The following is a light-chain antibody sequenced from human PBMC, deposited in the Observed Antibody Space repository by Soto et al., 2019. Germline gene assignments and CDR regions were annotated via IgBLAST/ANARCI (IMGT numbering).Light chain of an antibody. J-gene: IGLJ1*01. CDR3: CSYVGGSFV. CDR2: DVT. CDR1: SSDVGGYNY. Sequence: QSALTQPRSVSGSPGQSVTISCTGTSSDVGGYNYVSWYQQHPGKAPKLLIYDVTERPSGVPDRFSGSKSGNTASLTISELQADDEADYYCCSYVGGSFVFGTGTKVTVL. V-gene: IGLV2-11*01.